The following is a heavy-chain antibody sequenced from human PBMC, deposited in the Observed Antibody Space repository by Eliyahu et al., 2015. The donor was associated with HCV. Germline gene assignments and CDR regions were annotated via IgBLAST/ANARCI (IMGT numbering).Heavy chain of an antibody. V-gene: IGHV1-3*01. CDR1: GYTFXSYA. D-gene: IGHD3-9*01. CDR2: INAGNGNT. Sequence: QVQLVQSGAEVKKPGASVKVSCKASGYTFXSYAMHWVRQAPGQRLEWMGWINAGNGNTKYSQKFQGRVTITRDTSASTAYMELSSLRSEDTAVYYCARNWGIFDWYPVPYWGQGTLVTVSS. CDR3: ARNWGIFDWYPVPY. J-gene: IGHJ4*02.